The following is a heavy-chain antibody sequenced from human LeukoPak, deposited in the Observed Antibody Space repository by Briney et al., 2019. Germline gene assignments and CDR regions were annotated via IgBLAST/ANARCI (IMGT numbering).Heavy chain of an antibody. Sequence: PSETLSLTCAVSGGSISSGGYSWSWIRQPPGKGLEWIGYIYYSGSTYYNPSLKSRVTISVDTSKNQFSLKLSSVTAADTAVYYCARGNRPGRYSSGWYTFWELGPQLLGYFDLWGRGTLVTVSS. J-gene: IGHJ2*01. V-gene: IGHV4-30-4*07. CDR1: GGSISSGGYS. CDR2: IYYSGST. CDR3: ARGNRPGRYSSGWYTFWELGPQLLGYFDL. D-gene: IGHD6-19*01.